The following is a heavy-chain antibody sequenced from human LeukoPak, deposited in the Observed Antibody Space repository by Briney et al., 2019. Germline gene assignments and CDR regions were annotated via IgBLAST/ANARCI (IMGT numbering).Heavy chain of an antibody. J-gene: IGHJ6*02. Sequence: SETLSLTCAVSGGSGSRYFWNWIRQPPGKGLEWIGLIYCNGGTNYNPSFKSRITISLDTSKNQFSLRLSSVTAADTGVYCCARRTYYLRVDYGLDVGGQGTTVTVSS. CDR1: GGSGSRYF. D-gene: IGHD2/OR15-2a*01. V-gene: IGHV4-59*08. CDR2: IYCNGGT. CDR3: ARRTYYLRVDYGLDV.